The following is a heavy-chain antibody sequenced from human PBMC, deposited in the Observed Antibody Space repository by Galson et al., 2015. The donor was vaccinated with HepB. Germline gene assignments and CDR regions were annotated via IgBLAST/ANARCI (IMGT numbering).Heavy chain of an antibody. CDR3: ARDLGYSYFDY. CDR2: IYSGGST. D-gene: IGHD5-18*01. Sequence: SLRLSCAASGFTVSSNYMSWVRQAPGKGLEWVSVIYSGGSTYNADSVKGRFTISRDNSKNTLYLQMNSLRAEDTAVYYCARDLGYSYFDYWGQGTLVTVSS. V-gene: IGHV3-53*01. J-gene: IGHJ4*02. CDR1: GFTVSSNY.